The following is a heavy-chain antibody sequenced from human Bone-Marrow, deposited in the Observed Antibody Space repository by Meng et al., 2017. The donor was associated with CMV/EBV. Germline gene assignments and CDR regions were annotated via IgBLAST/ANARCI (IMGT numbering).Heavy chain of an antibody. J-gene: IGHJ4*02. CDR1: GFTFSSYS. V-gene: IGHV3-21*01. D-gene: IGHD2-2*01. CDR3: ALREYQLLQRPLDY. Sequence: GGSLRLSCAASGFTFSSYSMNWVRQAPGKGLEWVSSISSSSSYIYYADSVKGRFTISRDNAKNSLYLQMNSLRAEDTAVYYCALREYQLLQRPLDYWGQGTLVTVSS. CDR2: ISSSSSYI.